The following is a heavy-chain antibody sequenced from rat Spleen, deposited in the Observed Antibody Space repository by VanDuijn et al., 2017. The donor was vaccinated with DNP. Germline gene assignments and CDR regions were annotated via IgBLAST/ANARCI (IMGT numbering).Heavy chain of an antibody. CDR3: VSPDYYDGSYPFF. CDR1: GFSFRDYN. V-gene: IGHV5-7*01. J-gene: IGHJ1*01. Sequence: EVQLVESGGGLVQPGRSLRLSCVASGFSFRDYNMAWVRQAPTKGLEWVATIIHDGSRTSYGDSVKGRFTISRDNAKSTLYLQMNSLRSEDMATYYCVSPDYYDGSYPFFWGPGTMVTVSS. D-gene: IGHD1-12*02. CDR2: IIHDGSRT.